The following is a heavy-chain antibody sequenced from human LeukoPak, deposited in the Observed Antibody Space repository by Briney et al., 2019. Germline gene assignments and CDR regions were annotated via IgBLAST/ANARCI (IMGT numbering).Heavy chain of an antibody. CDR3: AREATGGYEDY. Sequence: GGSLRLSCAASGFTISGSAMHWVRQASGKGLEWMGWINPNSGGTNYAQKFQGRVTMTRDTSISTAYMELSRLRSDDTAVYYCAREATGGYEDYWGQGTLVTVSS. CDR2: INPNSGGT. CDR1: GFTISGSA. V-gene: IGHV1-2*02. D-gene: IGHD5-12*01. J-gene: IGHJ4*02.